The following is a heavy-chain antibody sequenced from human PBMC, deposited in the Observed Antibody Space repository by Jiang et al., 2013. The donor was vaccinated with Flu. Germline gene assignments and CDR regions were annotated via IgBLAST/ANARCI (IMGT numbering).Heavy chain of an antibody. V-gene: IGHV2-5*01. J-gene: IGHJ4*02. CDR2: WNDDK. D-gene: IGHD4-17*01. CDR3: AHGTVTTRFDY. Sequence: WNDDKRYSPSLKSRLTITKDTSKNQVVLTMTNMDPVDTATYYCAHGTVTTRFDYWGQGTLVTVSS.